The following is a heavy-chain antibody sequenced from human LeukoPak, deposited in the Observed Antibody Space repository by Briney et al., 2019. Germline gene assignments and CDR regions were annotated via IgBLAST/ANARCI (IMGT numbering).Heavy chain of an antibody. CDR3: VKDPDSGMDV. V-gene: IGHV3-64D*06. CDR1: GFTFSSYA. CDR2: ISSNGGSI. J-gene: IGHJ6*02. Sequence: GGSLRLSCAASGFTFSSYAMHWVRQAPGKGLEYVSAISSNGGSIYYADSVKGRFTISRDNSKNTLYLQMSSLRAEDTAVYYCVKDPDSGMDVWGQGTTVTVSS.